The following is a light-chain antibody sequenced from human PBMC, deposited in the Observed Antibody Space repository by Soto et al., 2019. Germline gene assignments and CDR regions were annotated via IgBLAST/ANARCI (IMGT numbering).Light chain of an antibody. Sequence: DIQMTQSPSTLSASVGDRVSITCRASQSVGNSLAWYQQRPGKAPKLLIFDASTLESGVPSKFSGSGSDTEFTFTISSLQPDDSATYYCQQYNTYGLTFGVGTKVEIK. CDR1: QSVGNS. CDR2: DAS. CDR3: QQYNTYGLT. J-gene: IGKJ4*01. V-gene: IGKV1-5*01.